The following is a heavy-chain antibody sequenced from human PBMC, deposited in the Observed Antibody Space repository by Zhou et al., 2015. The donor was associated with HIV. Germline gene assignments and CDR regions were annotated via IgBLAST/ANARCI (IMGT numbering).Heavy chain of an antibody. CDR1: GYTFTSYY. D-gene: IGHD2-2*01. CDR2: INPSGGST. Sequence: QVQLVQSGAEVKKPGASVKVSCKASGYTFTSYYMHWVRQAPGQGLEWMGIINPSGGSTSYAQKFQGRVTMTRDTSTSTVYMELSSLRSEDTAVYYCARDNKVVVVPAAPHYYYYYMDVWGKGTTVTVSS. CDR3: ARDNKVVVVPAAPHYYYYYMDV. J-gene: IGHJ6*03. V-gene: IGHV1-46*01.